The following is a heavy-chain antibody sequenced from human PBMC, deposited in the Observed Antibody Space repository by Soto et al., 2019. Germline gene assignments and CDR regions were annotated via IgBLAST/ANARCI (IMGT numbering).Heavy chain of an antibody. V-gene: IGHV1-69*02. CDR2: IIPILGIA. CDR1: GGTFSSYT. J-gene: IGHJ4*02. D-gene: IGHD5-12*01. CDR3: ARSKGNSGYDFDFDY. Sequence: APVKVSCKASGGTFSSYTISWVRQAPGQGLEWMGRIIPILGIANYAQKFQGRVTITADKSTSTAYMELSSLRSEDTAVYYCARSKGNSGYDFDFDYWGQGTLVTVSS.